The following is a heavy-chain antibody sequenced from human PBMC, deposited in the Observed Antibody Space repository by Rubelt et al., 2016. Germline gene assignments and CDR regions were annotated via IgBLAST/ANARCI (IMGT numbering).Heavy chain of an antibody. Sequence: QVQLQQWGAGLLKPSETLFLTCAVYGGSFSGYYWSWIRQTPGKGLEWIGEISHRGGTNYNPSLKGRGTISVDTSKNQFSRKLSSVTAADTAVYYCARERAAARGLFDPWGQGTLVTVSS. CDR2: ISHRGGT. J-gene: IGHJ5*02. CDR3: ARERAAARGLFDP. CDR1: GGSFSGYY. V-gene: IGHV4-34*01. D-gene: IGHD6-13*01.